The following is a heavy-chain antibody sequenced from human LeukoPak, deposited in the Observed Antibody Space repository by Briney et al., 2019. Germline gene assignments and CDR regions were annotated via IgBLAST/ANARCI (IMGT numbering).Heavy chain of an antibody. J-gene: IGHJ3*02. CDR2: IRYDGSNK. CDR1: GFTFSSYG. D-gene: IGHD3-3*01. V-gene: IGHV3-30*02. CDR3: AKDRPYYDFWSGYYPGDAFDI. Sequence: GGSLRLSCAASGFTFSSYGMHWVRQAPGKGLEWVAFIRYDGSNKYYADSVKGRFTISRDNSKNTLYLQMNRLRAEDTAVYYCAKDRPYYDFWSGYYPGDAFDIWGQGTMVTVSS.